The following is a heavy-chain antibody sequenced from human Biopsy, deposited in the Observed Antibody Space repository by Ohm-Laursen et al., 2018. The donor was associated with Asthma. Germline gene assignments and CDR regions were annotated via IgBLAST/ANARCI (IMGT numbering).Heavy chain of an antibody. V-gene: IGHV4-39*01. J-gene: IGHJ6*02. D-gene: IGHD6-13*01. CDR2: IYYSGTT. Sequence: SDTLSLTCSLSSGSGGYMRSGNYYWGWIRQPPGKGLEWIGSIYYSGTTYYNPSLESRVTVSPYTSKNQFSLKLTSGTAADTAVYYCVRGSSSWHHGPFHYYYGLDVWGQGTTATVSS. CDR1: SGSGGYMRSGNYY. CDR3: VRGSSSWHHGPFHYYYGLDV.